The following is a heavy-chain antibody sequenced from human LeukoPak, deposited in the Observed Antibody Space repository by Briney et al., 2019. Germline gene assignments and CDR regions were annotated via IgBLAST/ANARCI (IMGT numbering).Heavy chain of an antibody. D-gene: IGHD3-9*01. J-gene: IGHJ4*02. CDR1: GFTFSSYG. CDR2: ISYDGSNK. V-gene: IGHV3-30*18. CDR3: AKDRGYDILTGYYPFDY. Sequence: TGGSLRLSCAASGFTFSSYGMHWVRQAPGKGLEWVAVISYDGSNKYYADSVKGRFTISRDNSKNTPYLQMNSLRAEDTAVYYCAKDRGYDILTGYYPFDYWGQGTLVTVSS.